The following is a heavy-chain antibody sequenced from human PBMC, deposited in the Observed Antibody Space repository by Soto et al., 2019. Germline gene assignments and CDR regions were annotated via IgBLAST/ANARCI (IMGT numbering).Heavy chain of an antibody. CDR1: GYTFTSYG. CDR2: ISAYNGNT. J-gene: IGHJ5*02. CDR3: AKYCRNTVGVVAAGYSFDP. V-gene: IGHV1-18*01. D-gene: IGHD6-13*01. Sequence: ASVKVSCKASGYTFTSYGISWVRQAPGQGLEWMGWISAYNGNTNYAQKLQGRVTMTTDTSTSTAYMELRSLRSDDTAVYYCAKYCRNTVGVVAAGYSFDPWGQGTLVTVSS.